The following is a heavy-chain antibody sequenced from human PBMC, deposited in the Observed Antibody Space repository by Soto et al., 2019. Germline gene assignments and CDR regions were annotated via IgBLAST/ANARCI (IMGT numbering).Heavy chain of an antibody. J-gene: IGHJ5*02. CDR1: GGSINTGGYF. Sequence: LTCTVSGGSINTGGYFWTWIRQHPGKGLEWIGRFYTTGRASYNPSLKGRLTLSGDTSKNQFSLRLGSVTAADTAVYYCAREPIVEGPPGYNWFDPWGQGILVTVSS. CDR3: AREPIVEGPPGYNWFDP. V-gene: IGHV4-61*02. D-gene: IGHD3-22*01. CDR2: FYTTGRA.